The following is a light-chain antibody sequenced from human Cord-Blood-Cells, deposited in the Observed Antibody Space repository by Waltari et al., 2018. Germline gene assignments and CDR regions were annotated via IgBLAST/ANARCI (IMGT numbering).Light chain of an antibody. V-gene: IGLV3-19*01. CDR2: GKN. Sequence: SSELTQDPAVSVALGQTVRITCQGDSRRSYYASWYQQKTGQAPLLVIYGKNNRPSGIPDRYSGSSSGNTASLPITGAQAEDEAVYYRNSRYSSGNHRVFGGGTKLTVL. CDR3: NSRYSSGNHRV. CDR1: SRRSYY. J-gene: IGLJ3*02.